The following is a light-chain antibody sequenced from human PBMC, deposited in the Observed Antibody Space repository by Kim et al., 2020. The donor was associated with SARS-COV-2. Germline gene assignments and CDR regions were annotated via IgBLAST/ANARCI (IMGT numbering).Light chain of an antibody. CDR1: TGDIGDNNF. J-gene: IGLJ3*02. CDR3: SSYPISNTPSWV. Sequence: QSALTQPASVSGSPGQSITISCTGSTGDIGDNNFVSWFQQHPGKAPKLIIYDVNNRASGVSNCFSGSRSGNTASLTISWLQAEDEATYYCSSYPISNTPSWVFGGGTQLTVL. V-gene: IGLV2-14*03. CDR2: DVN.